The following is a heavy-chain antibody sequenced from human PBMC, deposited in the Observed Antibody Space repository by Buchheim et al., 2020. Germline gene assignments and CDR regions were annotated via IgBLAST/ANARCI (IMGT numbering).Heavy chain of an antibody. J-gene: IGHJ5*02. Sequence: EVQLLESGGGLVQPGGSLRLSCAASGFTFSSYAMSWVRQAPGKGLEWVANIKQDGSEKYYVDSVKGRFTISRDNAKNSLYLQMNSLRAEDTAVYYCARDSVGDYAWFDPWGQGTL. V-gene: IGHV3-7*01. CDR3: ARDSVGDYAWFDP. CDR1: GFTFSSYA. CDR2: IKQDGSEK. D-gene: IGHD4-17*01.